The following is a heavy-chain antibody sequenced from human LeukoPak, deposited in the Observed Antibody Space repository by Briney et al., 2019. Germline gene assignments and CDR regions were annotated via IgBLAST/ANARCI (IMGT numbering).Heavy chain of an antibody. CDR1: GFTFSSYA. CDR2: ISSNGGST. J-gene: IGHJ4*02. V-gene: IGHV3-64*01. CDR3: ARDRPIDY. Sequence: GGSLRLSCAASGFTFSSYAMHWVRQAPAKGLEYVSAISSNGGSTYYANSVKGRFTISRDNSKNTLYLQMGSLRAEDMAVYYCARDRPIDYWGQGTLVTVSS.